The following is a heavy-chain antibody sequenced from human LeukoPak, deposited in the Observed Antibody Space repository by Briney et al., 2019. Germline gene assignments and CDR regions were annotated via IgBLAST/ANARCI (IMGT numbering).Heavy chain of an antibody. CDR1: GGSINSGGYY. CDR3: ARGRAYYDSKAFDI. V-gene: IGHV4-31*03. CDR2: IYYSGRT. D-gene: IGHD3-22*01. Sequence: SETLSLTCTVSGGSINSGGYYWSWIRQHPGKGLECVGYIYYSGRTYYNPSLKSRVTVSVDTSNNQFSLKLSSVTAADTAVYYCARGRAYYDSKAFDIWGQGTMVTVSS. J-gene: IGHJ3*02.